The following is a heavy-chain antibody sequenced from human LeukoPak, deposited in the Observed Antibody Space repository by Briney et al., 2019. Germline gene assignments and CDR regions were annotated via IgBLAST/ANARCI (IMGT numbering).Heavy chain of an antibody. Sequence: ASVKVSCKASGYTFTGYYMHWVRQAPGQGLEWMGWINPNSGGTNYAQKFQGRVTMTRDTSISTAYMELSRPRSDDTAVYYCARVKEGRYCSSTSCYAADYWGQGALVTVSS. V-gene: IGHV1-2*02. J-gene: IGHJ4*02. CDR1: GYTFTGYY. CDR3: ARVKEGRYCSSTSCYAADY. CDR2: INPNSGGT. D-gene: IGHD2-2*01.